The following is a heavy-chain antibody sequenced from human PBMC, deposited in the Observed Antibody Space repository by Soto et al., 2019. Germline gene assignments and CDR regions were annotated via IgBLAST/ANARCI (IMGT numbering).Heavy chain of an antibody. J-gene: IGHJ5*02. V-gene: IGHV3-13*01. Sequence: GGSLRLSCAASGFTFSSYDMHWVRQATGKGLEWVSAIGTAGDTNYPGSVKGRFTISRENAKNSLYLQMNSLRAGDTAVYYCARGVTGTERNNWFDPWGQGTLVTVSS. CDR1: GFTFSSYD. CDR3: ARGVTGTERNNWFDP. D-gene: IGHD1-7*01. CDR2: IGTAGDT.